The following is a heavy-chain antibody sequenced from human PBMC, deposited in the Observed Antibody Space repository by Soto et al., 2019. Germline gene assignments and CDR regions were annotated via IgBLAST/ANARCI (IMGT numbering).Heavy chain of an antibody. Sequence: QVQLVQSGAEVKKPGSSVKVSCKASGGPFSNYAISWVRQAPGQGLEWLGGIVPVFRTPNYADEFQGRLTLTADESTSTVFMELSSLKSEDTAMYFCTRDARRGQWLVPPGFDFWGQGTLVTVSS. V-gene: IGHV1-69*01. CDR1: GGPFSNYA. J-gene: IGHJ4*02. CDR3: TRDARRGQWLVPPGFDF. CDR2: IVPVFRTP. D-gene: IGHD6-19*01.